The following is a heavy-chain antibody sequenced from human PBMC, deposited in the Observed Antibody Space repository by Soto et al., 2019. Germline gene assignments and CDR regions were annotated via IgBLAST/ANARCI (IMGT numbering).Heavy chain of an antibody. V-gene: IGHV2-5*02. CDR2: IYWDDDK. CDR3: AHSAWQLRYWYFDL. Sequence: QITLKESGPTLVKPTQTLTLTCTFSGFSLSTSGVGVGWIRQPPGKALEWLALIYWDDDKRYSPSLKSRLTITKDTSKNQVVLTMTNIDPVDTATYYCAHSAWQLRYWYFDLWGRGTLVTVSS. J-gene: IGHJ2*01. D-gene: IGHD2-15*01. CDR1: GFSLSTSGVG.